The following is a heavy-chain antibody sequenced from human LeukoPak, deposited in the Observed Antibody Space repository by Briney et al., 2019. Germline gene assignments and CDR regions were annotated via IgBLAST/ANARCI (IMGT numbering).Heavy chain of an antibody. D-gene: IGHD6-19*01. CDR2: ISGSGGST. V-gene: IGHV3-23*01. CDR1: GFTFSSYW. Sequence: PGGSLRLSCAASGFTFSSYWMSWVRQAPGKGLEWVSAISGSGGSTYYADSVKGRFTISRDNSKNTLYLQMNSLRAEDTAVYYCAKLSGWLVGIRGYFDYWGQGTLVTVSS. J-gene: IGHJ4*02. CDR3: AKLSGWLVGIRGYFDY.